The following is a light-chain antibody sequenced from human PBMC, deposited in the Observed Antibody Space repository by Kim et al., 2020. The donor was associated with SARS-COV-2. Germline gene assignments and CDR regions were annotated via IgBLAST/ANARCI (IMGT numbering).Light chain of an antibody. V-gene: IGLV3-19*01. CDR3: NSRDSSGNHLV. J-gene: IGLJ3*02. CDR1: SLRSYY. Sequence: SELTQDPAVSVALGQTVRITCQGDSLRSYYASWYQQKPGQAPVLVIYGKNNRPSGIPDRFSGSSSGNTASLTITGAQAEDEADYYCNSRDSSGNHLVFGGGTKVTVL. CDR2: GKN.